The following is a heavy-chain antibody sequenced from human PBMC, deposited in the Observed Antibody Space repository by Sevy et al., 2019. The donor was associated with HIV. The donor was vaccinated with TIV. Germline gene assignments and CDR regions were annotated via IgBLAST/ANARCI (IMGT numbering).Heavy chain of an antibody. CDR1: GYTFDNFD. D-gene: IGHD1-1*01. V-gene: IGHV1-18*04. Sequence: ASVKVSCKTSGYTFDNFDITWVRQAPGQGLESMGWISRHNYKTTSAQRLQDRVTLTTDTSTTTAYLELRNLRPDDTAVXYCAXXVXRGXWXXXYFXSXGQXTQVTVSS. CDR2: ISRHNYKT. J-gene: IGHJ4*02. CDR3: AXXVXRGXWXXXYFXS.